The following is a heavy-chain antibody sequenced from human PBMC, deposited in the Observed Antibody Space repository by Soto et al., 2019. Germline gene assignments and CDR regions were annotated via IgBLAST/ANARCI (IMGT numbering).Heavy chain of an antibody. J-gene: IGHJ6*02. D-gene: IGHD3-22*01. Sequence: GGSLRLSCAASGFTVSSNYMSWVRQAPGKGLEWVSVIYSGGSTYYADSVKGRFTISRDNSKNTLYLQMNSLRAEDTAVYYCARDRVYDSSGYWYYYYYGMDVWGQGTTVTVSS. V-gene: IGHV3-53*01. CDR1: GFTVSSNY. CDR2: IYSGGST. CDR3: ARDRVYDSSGYWYYYYYGMDV.